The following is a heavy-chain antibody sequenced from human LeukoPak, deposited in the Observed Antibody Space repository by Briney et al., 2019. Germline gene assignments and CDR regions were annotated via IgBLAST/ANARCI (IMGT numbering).Heavy chain of an antibody. CDR2: FDPEDGET. CDR3: ATDQGSGSYALDY. V-gene: IGHV1-24*01. CDR1: GYTLTELS. Sequence: ASVKVSCKVSGYTLTELSIHWVRQAPGKGLEWMGGFDPEDGETVYAQKFQGRITMTEDTSTDTVYMELSGLRSEDTAVYYCATDQGSGSYALDYWGQGTLLTVSS. D-gene: IGHD3-10*01. J-gene: IGHJ4*02.